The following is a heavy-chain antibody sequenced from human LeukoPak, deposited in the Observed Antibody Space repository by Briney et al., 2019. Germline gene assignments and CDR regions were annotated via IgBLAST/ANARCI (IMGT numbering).Heavy chain of an antibody. CDR1: GGSISGYF. CDR2: IFYSGST. D-gene: IGHD3-16*01. J-gene: IGHJ2*01. Sequence: SETLSLTCTVSGGSISGYFWSWIRQSPGKGLEWVGYIFYSGSTNYNPSLESRVTISLGTSKNQFSLKLSSVTAADTAVYYCANSGGYYWYFDLWGRGTLVTVSS. V-gene: IGHV4-59*08. CDR3: ANSGGYYWYFDL.